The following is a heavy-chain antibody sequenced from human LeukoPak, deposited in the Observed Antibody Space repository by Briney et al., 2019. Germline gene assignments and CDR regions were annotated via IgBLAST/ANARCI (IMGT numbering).Heavy chain of an antibody. CDR2: INPNSGGT. Sequence: ASVTVSCKASGYTFTGYYMHWVRQAPGQGLEWMGWINPNSGGTNYAQKFQGRVTMTRDTSISTAYMELSRLRSDDTAVYYCARDHSGGYSYGLDYWGQGTLVTVSS. CDR3: ARDHSGGYSYGLDY. J-gene: IGHJ4*02. CDR1: GYTFTGYY. D-gene: IGHD5-18*01. V-gene: IGHV1-2*02.